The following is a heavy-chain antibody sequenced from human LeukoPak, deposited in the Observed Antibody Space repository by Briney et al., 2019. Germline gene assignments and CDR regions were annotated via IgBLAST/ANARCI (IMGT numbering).Heavy chain of an antibody. V-gene: IGHV3-21*01. CDR2: ISSSSSYI. Sequence: GGSLRLSCAASGFTFSSYSMTWVRQAPGKGLEWVSSISSSSSYIYYADSVKGRFTISRDNAKNSLYLQMNSLRAEDTAVYYCARLWFGESPPYYGMDVWGQGTTVTVSS. J-gene: IGHJ6*02. D-gene: IGHD3-10*01. CDR1: GFTFSSYS. CDR3: ARLWFGESPPYYGMDV.